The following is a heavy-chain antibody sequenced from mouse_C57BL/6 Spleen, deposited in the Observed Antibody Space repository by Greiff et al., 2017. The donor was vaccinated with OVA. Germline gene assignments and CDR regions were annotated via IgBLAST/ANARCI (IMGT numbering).Heavy chain of an antibody. CDR3: ARWGGFTTVYYFDY. V-gene: IGHV1-82*01. CDR1: GYAFSSSW. Sequence: QVQLQQSGPELVKPGASVKISCKASGYAFSSSWMNWVKQRPGKGLEWIGRIYPGDGDTNYNGKFKGKATLTADKSSSTAYMQLSSLTSEDSAVYFCARWGGFTTVYYFDYWGQGTTLTVSS. D-gene: IGHD1-1*01. CDR2: IYPGDGDT. J-gene: IGHJ2*01.